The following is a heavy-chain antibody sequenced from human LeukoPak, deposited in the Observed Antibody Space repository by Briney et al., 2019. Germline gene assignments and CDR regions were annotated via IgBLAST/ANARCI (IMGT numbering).Heavy chain of an antibody. CDR1: GGSISSYY. V-gene: IGHV4-59*12. Sequence: SETLSLTCTVSGGSISSYYWSWIRQPPRKGLEWIGYIYNSGSTNHNPSLRSRVTISVDRSKNQFSLKLSSVTAADTAVYYCARGTYDSSASYYFDYWGQGTLVTVSS. CDR3: ARGTYDSSASYYFDY. J-gene: IGHJ4*02. D-gene: IGHD3-22*01. CDR2: IYNSGST.